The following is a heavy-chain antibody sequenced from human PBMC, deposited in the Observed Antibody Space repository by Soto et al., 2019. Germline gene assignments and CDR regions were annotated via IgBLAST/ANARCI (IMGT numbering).Heavy chain of an antibody. CDR1: GFTFSSYA. D-gene: IGHD1-26*01. J-gene: IGHJ3*01. CDR2: IHSDGSST. V-gene: IGHV3-74*01. Sequence: PGGSLRLSCAASGFTFSSYAMSWVRQAPGKGLEWVSRIHSDGSSTTYADFVKGRFIISRDNARNTVDLQMNSVRVEDTAVYYCARGDRGAFDLWGQGTVVTVSS. CDR3: ARGDRGAFDL.